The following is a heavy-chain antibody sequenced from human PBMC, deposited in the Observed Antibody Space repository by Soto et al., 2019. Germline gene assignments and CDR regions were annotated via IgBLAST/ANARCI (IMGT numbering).Heavy chain of an antibody. J-gene: IGHJ4*02. V-gene: IGHV3-33*06. CDR1: GFTFSSYG. CDR2: ILYDGSNK. Sequence: PGGSLRLSCAASGFTFSSYGMHWVRQAPGKGLEWVAVILYDGSNKYYADSVKGRFTISRDNSKNTLYLQMNSQRAEDTAVYYCAKVFKPIAAAGPFDYWGQGTLVTVSS. D-gene: IGHD6-13*01. CDR3: AKVFKPIAAAGPFDY.